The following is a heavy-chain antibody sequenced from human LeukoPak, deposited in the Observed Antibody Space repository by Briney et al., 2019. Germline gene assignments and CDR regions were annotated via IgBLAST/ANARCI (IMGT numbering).Heavy chain of an antibody. J-gene: IGHJ4*02. Sequence: GGSLRLSCVASGSSFRNYGMHWVRQAPGKGLEWVAVIWYDGSKKYYADSVKGRFTISRDNPKNTLYLQMISLRADDTAVYYCARRDGDNDRGFDYWGQGTLVTVSS. D-gene: IGHD4-23*01. CDR2: IWYDGSKK. CDR1: GSSFRNYG. CDR3: ARRDGDNDRGFDY. V-gene: IGHV3-33*01.